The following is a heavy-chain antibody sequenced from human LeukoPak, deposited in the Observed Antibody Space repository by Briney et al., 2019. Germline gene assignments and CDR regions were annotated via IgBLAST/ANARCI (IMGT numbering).Heavy chain of an antibody. CDR1: GFTFSGSA. CDR3: TRPRYCSSTSCSDMDV. V-gene: IGHV3-73*01. D-gene: IGHD2-2*01. J-gene: IGHJ6*02. CDR2: IRSKANSYAT. Sequence: GGSLRLSCAASGFTFSGSAMHWVRQASGKGLEWVGRIRSKANSYATAYAASVKGRFTISRDDSKNTAYLQMNSLETEDTAVYYCTRPRYCSSTSCSDMDVWGQGTTVTVSS.